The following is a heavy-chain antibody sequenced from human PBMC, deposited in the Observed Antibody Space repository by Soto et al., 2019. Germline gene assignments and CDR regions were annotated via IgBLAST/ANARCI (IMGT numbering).Heavy chain of an antibody. Sequence: PSETLSLTCTVSGGSISSGGYYWSWIRQHPGKGLEWIGYIYYSGSTYYNPSLKSRVTISVDTSKNQFSLKLSSVTAADTAVYYCARDYATENNCFDPWGQGTLVTVAS. V-gene: IGHV4-31*03. CDR1: GGSISSGGYY. J-gene: IGHJ5*02. CDR3: ARDYATENNCFDP. D-gene: IGHD1-26*01. CDR2: IYYSGST.